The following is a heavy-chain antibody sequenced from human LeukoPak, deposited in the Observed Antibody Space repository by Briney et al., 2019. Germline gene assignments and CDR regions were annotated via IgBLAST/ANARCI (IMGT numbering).Heavy chain of an antibody. CDR1: GFTFSSYA. J-gene: IGHJ3*02. CDR2: ISGSGGST. D-gene: IGHD3-22*01. CDR3: ARDGAGVVISTWRAFDI. Sequence: GGSLRLSCAASGFTFSSYAMSWVRQAPGKGLEWVSGISGSGGSTYYADSVKGRFTISRDNAKNSLYLQMNSLRAEDTAFYYCARDGAGVVISTWRAFDIWGQGTMVTVSS. V-gene: IGHV3-23*01.